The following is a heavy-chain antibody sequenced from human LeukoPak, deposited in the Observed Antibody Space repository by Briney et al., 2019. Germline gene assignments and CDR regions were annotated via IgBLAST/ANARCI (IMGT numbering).Heavy chain of an antibody. Sequence: SEKVSCKASGGTFSSYAISWVRQAPGQGLEWMGRIIPIFGIANYAQKFQGRVTITADKSTSTAYMELSSLRSEDTAVYYCARDRGEWYDSSGYYGDWGQGTLVTVSS. CDR3: ARDRGEWYDSSGYYGD. V-gene: IGHV1-69*04. D-gene: IGHD3-22*01. CDR2: IIPIFGIA. CDR1: GGTFSSYA. J-gene: IGHJ4*02.